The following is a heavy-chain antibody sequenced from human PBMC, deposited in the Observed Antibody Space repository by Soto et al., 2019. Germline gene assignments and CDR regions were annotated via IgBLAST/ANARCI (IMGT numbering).Heavy chain of an antibody. V-gene: IGHV3-33*01. D-gene: IGHD1-1*01. CDR3: ARGGVTGIVGIFGSPLDI. CDR1: GFSFTPYG. CDR2: IGYDGNNK. Sequence: QVPLVESGGGWVQPGRSLRLSCEATGFSFTPYGMHWVRQAPGKGLEWVAVIGYDGNNKYYADSVEGRFTISRDNSKNTVYLQMKSLRGDDTAVYYCARGGVTGIVGIFGSPLDIWGQGTVVTVSS. J-gene: IGHJ3*02.